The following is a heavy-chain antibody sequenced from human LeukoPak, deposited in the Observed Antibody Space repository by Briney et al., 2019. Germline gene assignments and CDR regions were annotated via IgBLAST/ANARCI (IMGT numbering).Heavy chain of an antibody. D-gene: IGHD3-10*01. CDR2: IYHSGST. V-gene: IGHV4-4*02. J-gene: IGHJ4*02. Sequence: SGTLSLTCAVSGGSISSSNWWSWVRQPPGKGLEWIGVIYHSGSTNYNPSLKSRVTISVDKSKHQFSLKLSSVTAADTAVYYCARLYGSGSYYAQYYFDYWGQGTLVTVSS. CDR3: ARLYGSGSYYAQYYFDY. CDR1: GGSISSSNW.